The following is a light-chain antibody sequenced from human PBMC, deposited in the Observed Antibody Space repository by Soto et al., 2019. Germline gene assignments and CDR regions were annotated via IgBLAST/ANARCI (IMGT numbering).Light chain of an antibody. V-gene: IGLV1-44*01. CDR1: TSNIGINT. J-gene: IGLJ3*02. Sequence: QSVLTQPPSASGIPGQRVTISCSGTTSNIGINTVNWYKQLPGTAPQLLIYSNKQRPSGVPDRLSGSKSGTSASLAISGLQSEDEADYYCAAWDDSVNGWVFGGGTKLTVL. CDR3: AAWDDSVNGWV. CDR2: SNK.